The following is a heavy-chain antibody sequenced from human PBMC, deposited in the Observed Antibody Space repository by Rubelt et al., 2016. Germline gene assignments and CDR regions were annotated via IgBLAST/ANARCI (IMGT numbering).Heavy chain of an antibody. CDR1: GGSFSGYY. Sequence: QVQLQQWGAGLLKPSETLSLTCAVYGGSFSGYYWSWIRQPPGKGLEWIGEINHSGSTNYNPSLKSRVTISVDTSKNQFSLRLSWVSAADTAVYDCARTDDMCTSDVWGQGTTVTVSS. CDR3: ARTDDMCTSDV. J-gene: IGHJ6*02. CDR2: INHSGST. V-gene: IGHV4-34*01. D-gene: IGHD3-9*01.